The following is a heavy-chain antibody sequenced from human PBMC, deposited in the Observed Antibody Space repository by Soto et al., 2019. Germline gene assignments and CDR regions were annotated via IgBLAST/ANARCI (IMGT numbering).Heavy chain of an antibody. CDR1: GFNFSNHW. D-gene: IGHD2-21*02. J-gene: IGHJ5*02. V-gene: IGHV3-74*01. CDR3: ARESGDWPLNWFDP. CDR2: ITSDGKSK. Sequence: PGGSLRLSCAASGFNFSNHWMHWGRQRPGEGLVWVSRITSDGKSKAYAESVKGRFAISRDNAKNTLYLQMNGLTAEDTAVYYCARESGDWPLNWFDPWGLGTLVTVSS.